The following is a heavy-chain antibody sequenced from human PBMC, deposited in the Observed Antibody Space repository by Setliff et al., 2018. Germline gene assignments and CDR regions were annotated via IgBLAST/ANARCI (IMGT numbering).Heavy chain of an antibody. V-gene: IGHV4-39*07. Sequence: SETLSLTCSVSGDSITRSGYYWGWVRQSPGKGLEWIGNMYYIGSYDYNPSLKSRVTISLDASKKQFSLKLTSVTAADTAVYYCARVYYGYYYYYMDVWGKGTTVTVSS. CDR2: MYYIGSY. CDR1: GDSITRSGYY. CDR3: ARVYYGYYYYYMDV. J-gene: IGHJ6*03. D-gene: IGHD3-10*01.